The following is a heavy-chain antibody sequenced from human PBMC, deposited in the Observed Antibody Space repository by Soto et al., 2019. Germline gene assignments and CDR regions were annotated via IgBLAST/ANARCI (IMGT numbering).Heavy chain of an antibody. D-gene: IGHD2-21*02. Sequence: ASVKVSCKDSGGTFSSYAISWVRQAPGQGLEWMGGIIPIFGTANYAQKFQGRVTITADESTSTAYMELSSLRSEDTAVYYCARVEYCGGDCYPNYFDYWGQGTLVTVSS. J-gene: IGHJ4*02. V-gene: IGHV1-69*13. CDR3: ARVEYCGGDCYPNYFDY. CDR2: IIPIFGTA. CDR1: GGTFSSYA.